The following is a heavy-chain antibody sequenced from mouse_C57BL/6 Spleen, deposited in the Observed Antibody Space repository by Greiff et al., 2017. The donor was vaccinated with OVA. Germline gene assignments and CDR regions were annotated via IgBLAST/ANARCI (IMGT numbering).Heavy chain of an antibody. D-gene: IGHD2-1*01. CDR1: GYSITSGYD. CDR3: ARAGGNYVNYYAMDY. Sequence: EVHLVESGPGMVKPSQSLSLTCTVTGYSITSGYDWHWIRHFPGNKLEWMGYISYSGSTNYNPSLKSRISITHDTSKNHFFLKLNSVTTEDTATYYCARAGGNYVNYYAMDYWGQGTSVTVSS. V-gene: IGHV3-1*01. J-gene: IGHJ4*01. CDR2: ISYSGST.